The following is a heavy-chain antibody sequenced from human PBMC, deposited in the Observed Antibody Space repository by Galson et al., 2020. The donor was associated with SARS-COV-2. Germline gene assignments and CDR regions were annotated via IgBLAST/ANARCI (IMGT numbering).Heavy chain of an antibody. V-gene: IGHV4-39*01. J-gene: IGHJ5*02. CDR3: ARSKAAEITPRMFDWFDP. CDR1: GGSISSSSYY. CDR2: IYYSGST. Sequence: SETLSLTCTVSGGSISSSSYYWGWIRQPPGKGLEWIGSIYYSGSTYYNPSLKSRVTISVDTSKNQFSLKRSSVTAADTAVYYCARSKAAEITPRMFDWFDPWGQGTLVTVSS. D-gene: IGHD3-16*01.